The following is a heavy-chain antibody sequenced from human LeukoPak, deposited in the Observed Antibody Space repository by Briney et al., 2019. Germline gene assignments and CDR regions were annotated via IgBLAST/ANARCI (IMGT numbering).Heavy chain of an antibody. CDR3: ARDKYYYDSSGPAPFDY. CDR1: RYAFTGYN. CDR2: INPNSGGT. D-gene: IGHD3-22*01. V-gene: IGHV1-2*02. J-gene: IGHJ4*02. Sequence: LAKLSCKPSRYAFTGYNMHSVLQDPGQRVESIGWINPNSGGTNYSQKFQGRVTMSRDTSISTAYMELSRLRSDATAVYYCARDKYYYDSSGPAPFDYWGQGTLVTVSS.